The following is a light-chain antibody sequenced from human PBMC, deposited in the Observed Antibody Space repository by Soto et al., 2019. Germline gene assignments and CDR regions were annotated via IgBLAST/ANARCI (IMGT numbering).Light chain of an antibody. CDR2: GAS. CDR3: QQDYTRFT. V-gene: IGKV3D-7*01. Sequence: PGERVTLSCRASQSVSSSYLTWYQQKPGQAPRLLIYGASTRATSIPARFSGSGSATDFTLTLSSLQPEDFAVYYCQQDYTRFTFGPGTKVDIK. CDR1: QSVSSSY. J-gene: IGKJ3*01.